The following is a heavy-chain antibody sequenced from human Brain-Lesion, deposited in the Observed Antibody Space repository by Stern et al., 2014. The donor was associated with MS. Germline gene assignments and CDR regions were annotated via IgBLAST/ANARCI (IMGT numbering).Heavy chain of an antibody. D-gene: IGHD3-22*01. CDR3: ATYYYDSTGYNDF. J-gene: IGHJ4*02. Sequence: VQLEESGAEVKKPGASVKVSCKASGYTFTGYYMPWVRQAPGKGLEWMGWINPNSGGTRYDPKFPGWVTLARDTSINTAYMELSRLRSDYTAVYYCATYYYDSTGYNDFWGQGTLVTVSS. CDR1: GYTFTGYY. V-gene: IGHV1-2*04. CDR2: INPNSGGT.